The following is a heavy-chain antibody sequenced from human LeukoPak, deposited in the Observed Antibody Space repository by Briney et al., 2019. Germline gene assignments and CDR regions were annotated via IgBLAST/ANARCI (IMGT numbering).Heavy chain of an antibody. CDR3: ARDGYSSGWYGGIDP. V-gene: IGHV4-59*01. CDR2: IYYSGST. CDR1: GGSISSYY. Sequence: KPSETLSLTCTVSGGSISSYYWSCIRQPPGKGLEWIGYIYYSGSTNYNPSLKSRVTISVDTSKNQFSLKLSSVTAADTAVYYCARDGYSSGWYGGIDPWGQGTLVTVSS. J-gene: IGHJ5*02. D-gene: IGHD6-19*01.